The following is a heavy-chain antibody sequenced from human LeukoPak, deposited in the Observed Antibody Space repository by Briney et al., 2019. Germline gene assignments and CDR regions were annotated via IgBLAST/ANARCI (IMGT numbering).Heavy chain of an antibody. J-gene: IGHJ4*02. CDR2: ISSTSNPI. D-gene: IGHD1-26*01. Sequence: PGGSLRLSCAASGFTFSNVWMNWVRRAPGKGLEWLSYISSTSNPIYYADSVEGRFTISRDNAKNSLYLQMNSLRDEDTAVYYCARAGVGARFEDYWGQGTLVTVSS. V-gene: IGHV3-48*02. CDR3: ARAGVGARFEDY. CDR1: GFTFSNVW.